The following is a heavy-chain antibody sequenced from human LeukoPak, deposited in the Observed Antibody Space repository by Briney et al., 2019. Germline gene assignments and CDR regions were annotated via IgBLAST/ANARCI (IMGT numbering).Heavy chain of an antibody. J-gene: IGHJ5*02. V-gene: IGHV3-53*04. CDR1: GFTVSSNY. D-gene: IGHD3-22*01. CDR3: ARGVLTMTA. Sequence: GGSLRLSCAASGFTVSSNYMSWVRQAPGKGLEWVSAIYSAGSTHYADSVKGRFTISRHNSENTLYLQMNSLRAEDTAVYYCARGVLTMTAWGQGALVTASS. CDR2: IYSAGST.